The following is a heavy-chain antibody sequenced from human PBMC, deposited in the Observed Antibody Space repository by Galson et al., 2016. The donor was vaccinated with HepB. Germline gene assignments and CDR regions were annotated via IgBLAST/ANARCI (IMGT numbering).Heavy chain of an antibody. CDR1: GDSVSSNSAA. D-gene: IGHD6-25*01. CDR3: ARGSGDGSGYYHFDF. J-gene: IGHJ4*02. Sequence: CAISGDSVSSNSAAWYWIRQSPSRGLEWLGRTYYRSEWYTDYAISVEGRITINPDTSKNQFSLHLNSVTPEDTAAYYCARGSGDGSGYYHFDFWGQGTLVTVSS. V-gene: IGHV6-1*01. CDR2: TYYRSEWYT.